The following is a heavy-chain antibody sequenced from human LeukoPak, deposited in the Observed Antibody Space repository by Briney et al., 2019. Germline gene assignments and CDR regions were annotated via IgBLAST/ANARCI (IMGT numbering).Heavy chain of an antibody. J-gene: IGHJ4*02. D-gene: IGHD2/OR15-2a*01. CDR2: IRGDGSDA. Sequence: GGSLRLSCAASGFTFSDTWMHWVRQVPGKGLVWVSRIRGDGSDARYAESVKGRFTISRDNAKNTLYLQMNSLSDEDTAVYYCARDWFHAIDYWGQGTLVTVSS. CDR3: ARDWFHAIDY. CDR1: GFTFSDTW. V-gene: IGHV3-74*01.